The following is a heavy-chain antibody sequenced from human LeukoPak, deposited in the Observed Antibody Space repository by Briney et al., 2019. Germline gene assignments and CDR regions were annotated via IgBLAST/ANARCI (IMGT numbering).Heavy chain of an antibody. Sequence: GGSLRLSCAASGFSFRFYAMDWVRQAPGKGLEWVAVISYNGDNKYYADSVKGRFTISRDNSKNTLYLQMNSLRAEDTAVYYCARDQGSSSSLSDYWGQGTLVTVSS. CDR2: ISYNGDNK. D-gene: IGHD6-6*01. J-gene: IGHJ4*02. V-gene: IGHV3-30*04. CDR3: ARDQGSSSSLSDY. CDR1: GFSFRFYA.